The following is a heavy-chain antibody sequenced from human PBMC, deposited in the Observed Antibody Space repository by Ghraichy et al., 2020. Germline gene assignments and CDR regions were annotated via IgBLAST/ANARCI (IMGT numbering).Heavy chain of an antibody. Sequence: PETLSLTCAVYGGSFSGYYWSWIRQPPGKGLEWIGEINHSGSTNYNPSLKSRVTISVDTSKNQFSLKLSSVTAADTAVYYCARAVHYDFWSGYFRWFDPWGQGTLVTVSS. CDR2: INHSGST. CDR1: GGSFSGYY. V-gene: IGHV4-34*01. D-gene: IGHD3-3*01. CDR3: ARAVHYDFWSGYFRWFDP. J-gene: IGHJ5*02.